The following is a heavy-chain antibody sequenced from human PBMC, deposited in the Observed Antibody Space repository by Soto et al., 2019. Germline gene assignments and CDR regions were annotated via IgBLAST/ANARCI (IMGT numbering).Heavy chain of an antibody. Sequence: PGGSLRLSCAASGFTFSSYAMSWVRQAPGKGLEWVSAISGSGGSTYYADSVKGRFTISRDNSKNTLYLQMNSLRAGDTAVYYCAKGGSSGWYGGTSLGYWGQGTLVTVSS. CDR2: ISGSGGST. J-gene: IGHJ4*02. CDR3: AKGGSSGWYGGTSLGY. D-gene: IGHD6-19*01. V-gene: IGHV3-23*01. CDR1: GFTFSSYA.